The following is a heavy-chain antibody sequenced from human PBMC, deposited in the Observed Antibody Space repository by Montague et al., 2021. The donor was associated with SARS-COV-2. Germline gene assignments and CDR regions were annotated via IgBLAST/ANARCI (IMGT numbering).Heavy chain of an antibody. Sequence: SETLSLTCTVSGGSISDSNFHWGWIRQPPCKGLEWIGTLYYSGATYYNPSLKSRVTTSMDTSKNQFSLKLTSAIAADTAVYYCARLRGGTPGEHWGQGALGTVAA. V-gene: IGHV4-39*07. CDR1: GGSISDSNFH. CDR3: ARLRGGTPGEH. CDR2: LYYSGAT. J-gene: IGHJ4*02. D-gene: IGHD2-21*01.